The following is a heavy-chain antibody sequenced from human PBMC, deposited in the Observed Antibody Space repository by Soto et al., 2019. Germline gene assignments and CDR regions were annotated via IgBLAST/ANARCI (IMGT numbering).Heavy chain of an antibody. V-gene: IGHV3-7*01. Sequence: EVQLVESGGGLVQPGGSLRLSCAASGFTFSNYWMHWVRQAPGKGLEWVANINEEGSKIYYVDSVKGRFTISRDNAKNSLYLQMSSLRGEDTAVYYCARAIAAAGAFWGQGILVTVS. CDR1: GFTFSNYW. D-gene: IGHD6-13*01. J-gene: IGHJ4*02. CDR3: ARAIAAAGAF. CDR2: INEEGSKI.